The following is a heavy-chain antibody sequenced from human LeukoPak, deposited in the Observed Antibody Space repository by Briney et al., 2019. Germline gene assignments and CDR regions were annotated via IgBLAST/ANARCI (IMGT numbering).Heavy chain of an antibody. Sequence: GGSLRLSCAASGFSFSSKAMSWVRQAPGKGLEWVSSIINTGGSTYSADSVKGRFTISRDNSKNTLYLQMNSLRAEDTALYYCAKDIYGDYGGLDYWGQGTLVTVSS. CDR3: AKDIYGDYGGLDY. CDR2: IINTGGST. CDR1: GFSFSSKA. V-gene: IGHV3-23*01. D-gene: IGHD4-17*01. J-gene: IGHJ4*02.